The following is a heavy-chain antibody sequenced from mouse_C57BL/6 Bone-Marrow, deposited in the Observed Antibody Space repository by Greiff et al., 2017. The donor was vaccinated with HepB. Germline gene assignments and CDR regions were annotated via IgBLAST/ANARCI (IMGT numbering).Heavy chain of an antibody. CDR3: ARAAQATTYAMDY. V-gene: IGHV1-64*01. CDR1: GYTFTSYW. J-gene: IGHJ4*01. Sequence: VQLQQPGAELVKPGASVKLSCKASGYTFTSYWMHWVKQRPGQGLEWIGMIHPNSGSTNYNEKFKSKATLTVDKSSSTAYMQLSSLTSEDSAVYYCARAAQATTYAMDYWGQGTSVTVSS. CDR2: IHPNSGST. D-gene: IGHD3-2*02.